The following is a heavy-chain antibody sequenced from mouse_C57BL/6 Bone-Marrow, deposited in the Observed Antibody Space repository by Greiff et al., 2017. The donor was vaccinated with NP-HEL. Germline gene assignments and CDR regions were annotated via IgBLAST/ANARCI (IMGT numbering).Heavy chain of an antibody. J-gene: IGHJ4*01. CDR2: INPSSGYT. CDR1: GYTFTSYT. CDR3: AREDYGNLYAMDY. D-gene: IGHD2-1*01. Sequence: VNVVESGAELARPGASVKMSCKASGYTFTSYTMHWVKQRPGQGLEWIGYINPSSGYTKYNQKFKDKATLTADKSSSTAYMQLSSLTSEDSAVYYCAREDYGNLYAMDYWGQGTSVTVSS. V-gene: IGHV1-4*01.